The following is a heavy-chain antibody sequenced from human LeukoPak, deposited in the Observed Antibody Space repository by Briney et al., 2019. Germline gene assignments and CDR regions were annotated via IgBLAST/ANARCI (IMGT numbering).Heavy chain of an antibody. D-gene: IGHD3-16*01. J-gene: IGHJ5*02. Sequence: SETLSLTCTVSGGSISSYYWSWIRQSPGKGLEWIGYIYYSGSTNYNPSLKSRVTISVDTSKNQFSLKLSSVTAADTAVYYCARAYYDYVWGKNWFDPWGQGTLVTVSS. V-gene: IGHV4-59*01. CDR2: IYYSGST. CDR1: GGSISSYY. CDR3: ARAYYDYVWGKNWFDP.